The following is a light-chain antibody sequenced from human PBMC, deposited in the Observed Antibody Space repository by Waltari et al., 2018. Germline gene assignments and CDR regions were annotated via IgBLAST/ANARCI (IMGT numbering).Light chain of an antibody. CDR1: QDIRKN. CDR3: QQYANLPLT. CDR2: DAS. Sequence: DIQMTQSPSSLSASVGERVTNTCQASQDIRKNLNWFHQKPGKAPQVLIFDASNSQAAVPSRFSGSGSGTDFAFTIGSLQPEDIGTYYCQQYANLPLTFGEGPGWRSN. V-gene: IGKV1-33*01. J-gene: IGKJ4*01.